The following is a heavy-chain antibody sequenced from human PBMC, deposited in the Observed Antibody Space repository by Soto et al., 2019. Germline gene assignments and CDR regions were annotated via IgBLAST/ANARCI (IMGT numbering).Heavy chain of an antibody. CDR3: ARMVRGSNIDYYHYLDV. V-gene: IGHV1-18*01. CDR1: GYTFTSHG. J-gene: IGHJ6*03. D-gene: IGHD3-10*01. CDR2: ISASNGDT. Sequence: QVQLVQSGPEVKKPGASVKVSCKASGYTFTSHGVSWVRQAPGQGLEWMGWISASNGDTNYAQKLQGRVTVTTDTATSTAYMELRSLRSEDTAVYYCARMVRGSNIDYYHYLDVWGKGTTVTVSS.